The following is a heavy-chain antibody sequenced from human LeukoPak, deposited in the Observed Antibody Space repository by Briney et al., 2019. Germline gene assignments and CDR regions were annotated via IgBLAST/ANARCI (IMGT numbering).Heavy chain of an antibody. J-gene: IGHJ4*02. CDR2: INHSGST. Sequence: PSQTLSLTCTVSGGSISSGSYYWSWIRQPAGKGLEWIGEINHSGSTNYNPSLKSRVTISVDTSKNQFSLKLSSVTAADTAVYYCARRGRGQQPYWGQGTLVTVSS. CDR1: GGSISSGSYY. CDR3: ARRGRGQQPY. D-gene: IGHD6-13*01. V-gene: IGHV4-61*09.